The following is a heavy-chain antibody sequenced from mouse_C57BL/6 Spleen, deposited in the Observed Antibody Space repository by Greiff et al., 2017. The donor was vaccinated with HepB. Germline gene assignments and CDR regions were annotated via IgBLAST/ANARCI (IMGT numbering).Heavy chain of an antibody. CDR3: ARWGDNPYYYAMDY. Sequence: VQLQQSGAELARPGASVKMSCKASGYTFTSYTMHWVKQRPGQGLEWIGYINPSSGYTKYNQKFKDKATLTADKSSSTAYMQLSSLTSEDSAVYYCARWGDNPYYYAMDYWGQGTSVTVSS. CDR1: GYTFTSYT. CDR2: INPSSGYT. V-gene: IGHV1-4*01. D-gene: IGHD1-3*01. J-gene: IGHJ4*01.